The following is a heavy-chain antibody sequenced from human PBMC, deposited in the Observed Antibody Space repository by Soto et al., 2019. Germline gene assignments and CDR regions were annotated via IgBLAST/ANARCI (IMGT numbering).Heavy chain of an antibody. V-gene: IGHV3-7*01. D-gene: IGHD1-20*01. Sequence: GGSLRLSCAVSGFTFSSYWMSWVRQAPGKGLEWVANIKQDGSEKYYVDSVKGRFSISRDNAKNSLYLQMNSLRAEDTAVYYWAGEGHYNWAYGARGTLVTVSS. J-gene: IGHJ4*02. CDR3: AGEGHYNWAY. CDR2: IKQDGSEK. CDR1: GFTFSSYW.